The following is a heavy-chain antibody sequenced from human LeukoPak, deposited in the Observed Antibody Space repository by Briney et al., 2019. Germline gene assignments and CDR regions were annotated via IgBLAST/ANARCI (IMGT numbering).Heavy chain of an antibody. CDR3: ARHGGGHMDV. CDR2: IYYSGST. J-gene: IGHJ6*03. V-gene: IGHV4-59*05. Sequence: SGTLSLTCTVSGGSISSYYWSWIRQPPGKGLEWIGSIYYSGSTYYNPSLKSRVTISVDTSKNQFSLKLSSVTAADTAVYYCARHGGGHMDVWGKGTTVTISS. CDR1: GGSISSYY. D-gene: IGHD3-16*01.